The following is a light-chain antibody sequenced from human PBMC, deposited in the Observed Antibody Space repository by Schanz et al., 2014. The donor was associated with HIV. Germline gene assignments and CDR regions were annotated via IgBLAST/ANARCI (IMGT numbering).Light chain of an antibody. CDR1: SSDVGAYNY. Sequence: QSALTQPASVSGSPGQSITISCTGTSSDVGAYNYVSWYQHHPGKAPKLMIYDVNNRPSGASNRFSGSKSGNTASLTISGLQAEDEADYYCSSYTTSGSLVFGGGTKLTVL. V-gene: IGLV2-14*03. CDR2: DVN. J-gene: IGLJ3*02. CDR3: SSYTTSGSLV.